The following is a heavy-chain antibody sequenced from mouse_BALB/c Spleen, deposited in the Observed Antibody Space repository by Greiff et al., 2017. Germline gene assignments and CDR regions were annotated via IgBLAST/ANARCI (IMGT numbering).Heavy chain of an antibody. Sequence: EVKLQESGGGLVKPGGSLKLSCAASGFTFSSYAMSWVRQSPEKRLEWVAEISSGGSYTYYPDTVTGRFTISRDNAKNTLYLEMSSLRSEDTAMYYCARDGSYYAMDYWGQGTSVTVSS. J-gene: IGHJ4*01. CDR1: GFTFSSYA. D-gene: IGHD1-1*02. V-gene: IGHV5-9-4*01. CDR2: ISSGGSYT. CDR3: ARDGSYYAMDY.